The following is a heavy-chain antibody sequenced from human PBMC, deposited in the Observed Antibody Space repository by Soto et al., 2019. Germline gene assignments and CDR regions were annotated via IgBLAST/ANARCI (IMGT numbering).Heavy chain of an antibody. CDR1: GYTFTGYY. J-gene: IGHJ4*02. Sequence: QVQLVQSGPEVKKPGASVKVSCKASGYTFTGYYMHWGRQAPGQGLEWMGWINPNSGGTNYAQKFQGWVTMTRDTSISTVYMELTRLRSDDTTVYYSATEGRADCGGDCYLDYWGQGTLVTVSS. CDR2: INPNSGGT. D-gene: IGHD2-21*02. V-gene: IGHV1-2*04. CDR3: ATEGRADCGGDCYLDY.